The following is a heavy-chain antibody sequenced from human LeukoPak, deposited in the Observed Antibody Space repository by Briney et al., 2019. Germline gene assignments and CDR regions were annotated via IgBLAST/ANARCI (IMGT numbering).Heavy chain of an antibody. D-gene: IGHD5-18*01. CDR2: INHSGST. CDR3: ARPRWGYGYRHYFGY. Sequence: SETLSLTCAVYGGSFSGYYWSWIRQPPGKGPEWIGEINHSGSTNYNPSLKSRVTISVDTSKNQFSLKLSSVTAADTAVYYCARPRWGYGYRHYFGYWGQGTLVTVSS. CDR1: GGSFSGYY. J-gene: IGHJ4*02. V-gene: IGHV4-34*01.